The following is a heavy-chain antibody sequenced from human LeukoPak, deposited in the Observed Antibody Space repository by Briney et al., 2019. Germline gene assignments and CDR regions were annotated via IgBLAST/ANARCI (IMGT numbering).Heavy chain of an antibody. Sequence: GGSLRLSCAASGFTFSSYAMSWVRQAPGKGLEWVSAISGSGGSTYYADSVKGRLTIPRDNSKNTLYLQMNSLRAEDTAVYYCARPIFGVVIIGWFDPWGQGTLVTVSS. CDR1: GFTFSSYA. V-gene: IGHV3-23*01. CDR3: ARPIFGVVIIGWFDP. J-gene: IGHJ5*02. D-gene: IGHD3-3*01. CDR2: ISGSGGST.